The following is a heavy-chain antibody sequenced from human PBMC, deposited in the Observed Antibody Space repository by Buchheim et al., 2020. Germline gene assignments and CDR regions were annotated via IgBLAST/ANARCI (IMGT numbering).Heavy chain of an antibody. CDR3: GDPPAAA. D-gene: IGHD2-15*01. Sequence: VQLQESGPRLVKPSRTLSLTCAVSGDSISSSRCWTWVRQPPGKGRVWFGGIYHTGDTNYNASLGGRVTISIDKSSNQFSPGLTSVTDTDTAVYYCGDPPAAAWGQGTL. V-gene: IGHV4-4*02. J-gene: IGHJ4*02. CDR1: GDSISSSRC. CDR2: IYHTGDT.